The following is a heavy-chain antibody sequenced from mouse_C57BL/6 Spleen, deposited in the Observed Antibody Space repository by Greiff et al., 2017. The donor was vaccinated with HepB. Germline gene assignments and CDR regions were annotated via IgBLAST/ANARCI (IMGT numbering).Heavy chain of an antibody. J-gene: IGHJ1*03. V-gene: IGHV1-78*01. CDR2: IYPRDGST. CDR1: GYTFTDHT. Sequence: VQLQQSDAELVKPGASVKISCKVSGYTFTDHTIHWLKQRPEQGLEWIGYIYPRDGSTKYNEKFKGKATLTADKSSSTAYMQLNSLASDDSAVYFCAYGSSSYWDFDVWGTGTTVTVSS. D-gene: IGHD1-1*01. CDR3: AYGSSSYWDFDV.